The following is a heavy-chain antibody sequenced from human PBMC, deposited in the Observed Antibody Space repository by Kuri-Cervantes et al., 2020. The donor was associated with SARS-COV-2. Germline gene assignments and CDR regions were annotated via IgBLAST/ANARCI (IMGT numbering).Heavy chain of an antibody. CDR2: IIPIFGTA. J-gene: IGHJ6*02. Sequence: SVKVSCKASGGTFSSYAISWVRQAPGQGLEWMGGIIPIFGTANYAQKFQGRVTITADKSTSTAYMELSSLRSGDTAVYYCARDPIRTDFDWLNDYYYYGMDVWGQGTTVTVSS. V-gene: IGHV1-69*06. D-gene: IGHD3-9*01. CDR1: GGTFSSYA. CDR3: ARDPIRTDFDWLNDYYYYGMDV.